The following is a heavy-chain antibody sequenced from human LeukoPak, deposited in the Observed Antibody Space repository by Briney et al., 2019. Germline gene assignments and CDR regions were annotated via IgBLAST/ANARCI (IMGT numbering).Heavy chain of an antibody. CDR3: ARGKAAVDYYYGMDV. J-gene: IGHJ6*04. D-gene: IGHD6-13*01. CDR2: IKQDGSEK. Sequence: GGSLRLSCAASGFTFSSYWMSWVRQAPGKGLEWVANIKQDGSEKYYVDSVKGRFTTSRDNAKNSLYLQMNSLRAEDTAVYYCARGKAAVDYYYGMDVWGKGATVTVSS. V-gene: IGHV3-7*03. CDR1: GFTFSSYW.